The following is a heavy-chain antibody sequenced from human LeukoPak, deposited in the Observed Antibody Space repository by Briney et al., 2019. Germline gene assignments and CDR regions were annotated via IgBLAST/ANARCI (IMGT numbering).Heavy chain of an antibody. V-gene: IGHV1-69*13. CDR1: GGTFSSYA. J-gene: IGHJ6*03. D-gene: IGHD4-11*01. Sequence: GASVKVSCKASGGTFSSYAISWVRQAPGQGLEWMGGIIPIFGTANYAQKFQGRVTITADESTSTAYMELSSLRSEGTAVYYCARRAAYSNYYYYMDVWGKGTTVTVSS. CDR3: ARRAAYSNYYYYMDV. CDR2: IIPIFGTA.